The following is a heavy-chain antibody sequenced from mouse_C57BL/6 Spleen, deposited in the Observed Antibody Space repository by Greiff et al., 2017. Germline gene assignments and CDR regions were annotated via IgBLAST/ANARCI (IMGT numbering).Heavy chain of an antibody. J-gene: IGHJ1*03. CDR2: INPNNGGT. CDR1: GYTFTDYY. V-gene: IGHV1-26*01. CDR3: AGGKTTVVAHWYFDV. D-gene: IGHD1-1*01. Sequence: EVQLQHSGPELVKPGASVKISCKASGYTFTDYYMNWVKQSHGKSLEWIGDINPNNGGTSYNQKFKGKATFTVDKSSRTAYMALRSLTSEDSAVYYCAGGKTTVVAHWYFDVWGTGTTVTVSS.